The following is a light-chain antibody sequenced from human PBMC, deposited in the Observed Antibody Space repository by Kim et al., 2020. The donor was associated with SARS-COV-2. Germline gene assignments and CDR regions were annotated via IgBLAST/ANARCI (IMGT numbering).Light chain of an antibody. V-gene: IGLV3-19*01. CDR1: SLRTYY. CDR3: NSRDNNDNVL. Sequence: VALGQTVRITCQGDSLRTYYPTWFQQKPGQAPIVVFYGKNNRPSGIPDRFSGSSSGNTASLTITATQAGDEADYYCNSRDNNDNVLFGGGTRLTVL. CDR2: GKN. J-gene: IGLJ2*01.